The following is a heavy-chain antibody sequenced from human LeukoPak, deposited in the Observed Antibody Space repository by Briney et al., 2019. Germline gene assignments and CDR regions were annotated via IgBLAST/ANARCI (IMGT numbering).Heavy chain of an antibody. CDR2: ISGSGGST. V-gene: IGHV3-23*01. CDR3: AKWDTYYDSSGYYFY. D-gene: IGHD3-22*01. Sequence: GGSLRLSCAASGFTFSSYTMNWVRQAPGRGLEWVSGISGSGGSTYYADSVKGRFTISRDNSKNTLYLQMNSLRAEDTAVYYCAKWDTYYDSSGYYFYWGQGTLVTVSS. J-gene: IGHJ4*02. CDR1: GFTFSSYT.